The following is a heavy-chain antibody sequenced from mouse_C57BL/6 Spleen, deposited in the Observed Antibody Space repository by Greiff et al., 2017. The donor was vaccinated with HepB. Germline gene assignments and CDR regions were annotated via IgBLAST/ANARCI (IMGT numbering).Heavy chain of an antibody. CDR1: GYTFTSYW. CDR2: IDPNSGGT. CDR3: ASQTAQAPYYAMDY. Sequence: QVHVKQPGAELVKPGASVKLSCKASGYTFTSYWMHWVKQRPGRGLEWIGRIDPNSGGTKYNEKFKSKATLTVDKPSSTAYMQLSSLTSEDSAVYYCASQTAQAPYYAMDYWGQGTSVTVSS. J-gene: IGHJ4*01. V-gene: IGHV1-72*01. D-gene: IGHD3-2*02.